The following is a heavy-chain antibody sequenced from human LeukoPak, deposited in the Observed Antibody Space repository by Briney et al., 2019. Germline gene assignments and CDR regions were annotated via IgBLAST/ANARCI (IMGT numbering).Heavy chain of an antibody. CDR1: GGTFSSYA. D-gene: IGHD3-10*01. Sequence: GASVKVSCKASGGTFSSYAISWVRQAPGQGLEWMGGIIPIFGIANYAQKFQGRVTITADESTSTAYMELSSLRSEDTAVYYCAGGGHYYGSGSYYDYWGQGTLVTVSS. V-gene: IGHV1-69*13. J-gene: IGHJ4*02. CDR3: AGGGHYYGSGSYYDY. CDR2: IIPIFGIA.